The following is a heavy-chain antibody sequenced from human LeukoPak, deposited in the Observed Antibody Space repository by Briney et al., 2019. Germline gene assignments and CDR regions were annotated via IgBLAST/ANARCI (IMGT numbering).Heavy chain of an antibody. V-gene: IGHV4-34*01. J-gene: IGHJ5*02. CDR3: ASSAYDFWSGSLDWFDP. D-gene: IGHD3-3*01. CDR1: GGSFSGYY. CDR2: INHSGST. Sequence: SETLSLTCAAYGGSFSGYYWSWIRQPPGKGLEWIGEINHSGSTNYNPSLKSRVTISVDTSKNQFSLKLSSVTAADTAVYYCASSAYDFWSGSLDWFDPWGQGTLVTVSS.